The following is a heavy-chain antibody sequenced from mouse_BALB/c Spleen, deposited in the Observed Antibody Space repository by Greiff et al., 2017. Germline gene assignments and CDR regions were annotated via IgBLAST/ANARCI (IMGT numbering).Heavy chain of an antibody. CDR1: GYSITSDYA. D-gene: IGHD4-1*01. CDR2: ISYSGST. CDR3: ANWGFAY. J-gene: IGHJ3*01. V-gene: IGHV3-2*02. Sequence: EVKLEESGPGLVKPSQSLSLTCTVTGYSITSDYAWNWIRQFPGNKLEWMGYISYSGSTSYNPSLKSRISITRDTSKNQFFLQLNSVTTEDTATYYCANWGFAYWGQGTLVTVSA.